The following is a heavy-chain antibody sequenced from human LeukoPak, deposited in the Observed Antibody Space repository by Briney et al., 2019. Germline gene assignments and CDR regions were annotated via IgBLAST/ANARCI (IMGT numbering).Heavy chain of an antibody. V-gene: IGHV3-7*01. Sequence: GGSLRLSCAASGFTFLSYWMSWVRQAPGKGLEWVANIKQDGSEKYYVDSVKGRFTISRDNAKNTLYLQMNSLRAEDTAVYYCAKVSSYSHSHFDYWGQGILVTVSS. J-gene: IGHJ4*02. CDR3: AKVSSYSHSHFDY. CDR1: GFTFLSYW. D-gene: IGHD3-10*01. CDR2: IKQDGSEK.